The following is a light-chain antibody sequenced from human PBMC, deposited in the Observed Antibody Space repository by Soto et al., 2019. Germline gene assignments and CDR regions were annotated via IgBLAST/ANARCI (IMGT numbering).Light chain of an antibody. J-gene: IGKJ1*01. CDR1: QSISSW. V-gene: IGKV1-5*01. Sequence: IQITQSPSTLSASVGDRFTITCRASQSISSWLAWYQQKPGKAPKLLIYDASSLESGVPSRFSGSGSGTEFTLTISSLQPDDFATYYCQQYNSYSWTFGQGTKVDI. CDR2: DAS. CDR3: QQYNSYSWT.